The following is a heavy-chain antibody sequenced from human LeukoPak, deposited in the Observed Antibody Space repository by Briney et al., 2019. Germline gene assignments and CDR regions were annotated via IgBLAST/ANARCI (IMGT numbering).Heavy chain of an antibody. D-gene: IGHD6-13*01. Sequence: GGSLRLSCAAPGFNFDDYALHWVRQAPGKGLEWVSLINGDGGSTFYADSVKGRFTISRDNAKNMLYLQMNSLTAEDTAVYFCARGPNSSSWYGLDYLGQGTLVSVSS. CDR3: ARGPNSSSWYGLDY. CDR2: INGDGGST. J-gene: IGHJ4*02. V-gene: IGHV3-43*02. CDR1: GFNFDDYA.